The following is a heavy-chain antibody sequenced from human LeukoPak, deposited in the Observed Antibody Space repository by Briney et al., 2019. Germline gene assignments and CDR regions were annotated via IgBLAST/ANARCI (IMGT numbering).Heavy chain of an antibody. CDR1: GFTFSSYA. J-gene: IGHJ4*02. D-gene: IGHD1-1*01. V-gene: IGHV3-30*04. CDR3: ARDPRTVRI. Sequence: GGSLRLSCAASGFTFSSYAMHWVRQAPGKGLEWVAVISYDGSNKYYADSVKGRFTISRDNAKNLLYLQMDSLRVEDTAIYYCARDPRTVRIWGQGTLVTVSS. CDR2: ISYDGSNK.